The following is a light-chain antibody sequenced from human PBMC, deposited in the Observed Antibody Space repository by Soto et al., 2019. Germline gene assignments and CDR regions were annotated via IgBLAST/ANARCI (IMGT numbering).Light chain of an antibody. CDR1: DSDVGGYNF. CDR2: EVY. CDR3: SSYAASDNFVI. Sequence: QSALTQPPSASGSPGQSVTISCTGTDSDVGGYNFVSWYQQHPGRAPKLMIYEVYQRPSGVPDRFSGSKSGNTASLTVSGLQAEDEANYYCSSYAASDNFVIFGGGTTLAVL. J-gene: IGLJ2*01. V-gene: IGLV2-8*01.